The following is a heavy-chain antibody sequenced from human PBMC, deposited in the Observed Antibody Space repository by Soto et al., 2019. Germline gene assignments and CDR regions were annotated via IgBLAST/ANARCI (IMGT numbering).Heavy chain of an antibody. Sequence: ASVKVSCKASGGTFSSYAISWVRQGPGQGLEWMGGIIPIFGTANYAQKFQGRVTITADESTSTAYMELSRLRSEDTAVYYCARTVYSSSSDHSYYYYDMDVWGEGTTVTLYS. CDR3: ARTVYSSSSDHSYYYYDMDV. V-gene: IGHV1-69*13. CDR1: GGTFSSYA. D-gene: IGHD6-6*01. J-gene: IGHJ6*04. CDR2: IIPIFGTA.